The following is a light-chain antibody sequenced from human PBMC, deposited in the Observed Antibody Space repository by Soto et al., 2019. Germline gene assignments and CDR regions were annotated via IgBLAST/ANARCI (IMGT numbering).Light chain of an antibody. Sequence: QSVLTHPPSASGTPGQRVTISCSGSSSNIGSNTVNWYQQVPGTAPKLLIYSNNRRPSGVPDRFSGSKSGTSASLAISGLQSEDEADYYCAAWDDSLSGTYVFGTGTKVTVL. CDR1: SSNIGSNT. V-gene: IGLV1-44*01. J-gene: IGLJ1*01. CDR3: AAWDDSLSGTYV. CDR2: SNN.